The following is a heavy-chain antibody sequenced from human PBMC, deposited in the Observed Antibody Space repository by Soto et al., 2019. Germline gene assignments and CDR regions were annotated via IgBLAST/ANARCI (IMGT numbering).Heavy chain of an antibody. D-gene: IGHD3-9*01. Sequence: QVLLVQSGPELKNPGSSVKVSCKPSGTTFDRFTFNWVRQAPGQGLEWMGGFVPMFGSASIAQRFQGRLRSNADASAGTGYMELSDLRSEDTAIYFCAREDDTTGHYSWFDPWGPGTLVTVSS. J-gene: IGHJ5*02. CDR1: GTTFDRFT. CDR2: FVPMFGSA. CDR3: AREDDTTGHYSWFDP. V-gene: IGHV1-69*01.